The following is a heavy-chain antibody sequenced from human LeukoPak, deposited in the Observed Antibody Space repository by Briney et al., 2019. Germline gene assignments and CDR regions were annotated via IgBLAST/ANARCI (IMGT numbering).Heavy chain of an antibody. CDR1: GFTLSVLC. CDR2: ISSSSNT. Sequence: GGSLRPSCAASGFTLSVLCMGSVRQAPGKGLEWVSYISSSSNTNYADSVKGRFTISRDNAQNSLYLQTNSLRAEDTAVYYCAQHRHSTNDAFDICLQGTMVTVSS. V-gene: IGHV3-11*03. J-gene: IGHJ3*02. CDR3: AQHRHSTNDAFDI. D-gene: IGHD2-8*01.